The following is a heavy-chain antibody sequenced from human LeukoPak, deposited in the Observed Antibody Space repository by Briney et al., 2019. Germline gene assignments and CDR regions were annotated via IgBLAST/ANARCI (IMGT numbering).Heavy chain of an antibody. Sequence: SVKVSCKASGGTFSSYAISWVRQAPGQGLEWMGGIIPIFGTANYAQKFQGRVTITTDESTSTAYMELSSLRSEDTAVYYCARGEGITGTTSDFRFHPWGQGTLGTVSP. D-gene: IGHD1-7*01. CDR3: ARGEGITGTTSDFRFHP. V-gene: IGHV1-69*05. J-gene: IGHJ5*02. CDR2: IIPIFGTA. CDR1: GGTFSSYA.